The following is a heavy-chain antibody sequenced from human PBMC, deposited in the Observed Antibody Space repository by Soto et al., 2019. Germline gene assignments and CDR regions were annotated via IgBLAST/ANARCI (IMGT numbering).Heavy chain of an antibody. Sequence: GGSLRLSCAASGFTFSSYSMNWVRQAPGKGLEWVSYISSSSSTIYYADSVKGRFTISRDNAKNSLYLQMNSLRDEDTAVYYCAREEESYCSGGSCYLGHYYYYGMDVWGQGTTVTVSS. V-gene: IGHV3-48*02. D-gene: IGHD2-15*01. CDR2: ISSSSSTI. CDR3: AREEESYCSGGSCYLGHYYYYGMDV. J-gene: IGHJ6*02. CDR1: GFTFSSYS.